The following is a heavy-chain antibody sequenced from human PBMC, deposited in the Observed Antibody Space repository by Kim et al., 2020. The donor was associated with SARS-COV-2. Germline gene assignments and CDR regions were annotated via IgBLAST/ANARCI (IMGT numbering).Heavy chain of an antibody. J-gene: IGHJ6*02. CDR1: GGTFSSYA. V-gene: IGHV1-69*13. CDR3: ARGYSSSWYQENYYGMDV. D-gene: IGHD6-13*01. CDR2: IIPIFGTA. Sequence: SVKVSCKASGGTFSSYAISWVRQAPGQGLEWMGGIIPIFGTANYAQKFQGRVTITADESTSTAYMELSSLRSEDTAVYYCARGYSSSWYQENYYGMDVWGQGNTVTVSS.